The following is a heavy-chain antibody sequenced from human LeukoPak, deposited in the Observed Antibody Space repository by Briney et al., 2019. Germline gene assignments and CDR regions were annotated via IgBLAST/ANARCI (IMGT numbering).Heavy chain of an antibody. D-gene: IGHD1-26*01. CDR3: AIDPANGRPDSFVI. Sequence: ASVKVSCKASGYSFTTYLIHWVRQAPGQGLEWLGEINTSSGGAAYAPGFQGRVTMTRDTSTSTAYMELRSLRSEDTAVYFCAIDPANGRPDSFVIWGQGTLVTVSS. V-gene: IGHV1-46*01. J-gene: IGHJ3*02. CDR2: INTSSGGA. CDR1: GYSFTTYL.